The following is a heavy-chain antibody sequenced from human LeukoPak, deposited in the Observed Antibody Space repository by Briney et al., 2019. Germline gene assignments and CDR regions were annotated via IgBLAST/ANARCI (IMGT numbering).Heavy chain of an antibody. Sequence: TGGSLRLSCAASGFTFGDCVMTWVRQAPGKGLEWVSGISSSGDSTYYADSVKGRFTISRDNSKNTLYLQMNSLRAEDTAVYYCAKGNYDFWSGYDTNWFDPWGQGTLVTVSS. CDR3: AKGNYDFWSGYDTNWFDP. D-gene: IGHD3-3*01. J-gene: IGHJ5*02. CDR2: ISSSGDST. CDR1: GFTFGDCV. V-gene: IGHV3-23*01.